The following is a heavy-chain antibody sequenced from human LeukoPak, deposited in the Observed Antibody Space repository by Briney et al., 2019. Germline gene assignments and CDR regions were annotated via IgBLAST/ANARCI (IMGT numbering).Heavy chain of an antibody. CDR1: GFTFSNYA. V-gene: IGHV3-23*01. J-gene: IGHJ4*02. CDR2: TSNSGGST. CDR3: AKGWDGGYYFYFDY. Sequence: GGSLRLSCSASGFTFSNYAMSWVRQAPGKGLEWVSATSNSGGSTYYADSVKGRFTISRDNSKNTLSLQMNSLRAEDTALYYCAKGWDGGYYFYFDYWGQGTLVTVSS. D-gene: IGHD5-12*01.